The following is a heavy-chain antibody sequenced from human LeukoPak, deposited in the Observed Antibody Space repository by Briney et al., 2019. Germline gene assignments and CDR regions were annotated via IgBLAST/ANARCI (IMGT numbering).Heavy chain of an antibody. CDR3: ARAVVVTFGGWFDP. J-gene: IGHJ5*02. Sequence: ASVKVSCKASGYTFTSYGISWVRQAPGQELDWMGWISAYNGNTNYAQKLQGRVTMTTDTSTSTAYMELRSLRSDDTAVYYCARAVVVTFGGWFDPWGQGTLVTVSS. CDR2: ISAYNGNT. D-gene: IGHD2-21*02. CDR1: GYTFTSYG. V-gene: IGHV1-18*01.